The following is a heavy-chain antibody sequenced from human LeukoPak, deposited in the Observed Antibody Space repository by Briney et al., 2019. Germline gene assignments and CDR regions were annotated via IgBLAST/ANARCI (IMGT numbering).Heavy chain of an antibody. Sequence: GASVKVSCKASGYTFTGYYIHWVRQAPGQGLEWMGWINPNRGGTNSAQKFQGRVTMTRDTSISTAYMELRSLRSDDTAVYYCARGISISGLVIISHFDYWGQGTLVAVSS. D-gene: IGHD3-3*01. CDR2: INPNRGGT. J-gene: IGHJ4*02. V-gene: IGHV1-2*02. CDR3: ARGISISGLVIISHFDY. CDR1: GYTFTGYY.